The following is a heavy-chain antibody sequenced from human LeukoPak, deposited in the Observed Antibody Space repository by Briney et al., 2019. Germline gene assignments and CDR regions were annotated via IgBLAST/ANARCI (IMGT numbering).Heavy chain of an antibody. V-gene: IGHV1-24*01. CDR3: AADIAVAGTIDY. J-gene: IGHJ4*02. CDR2: FDPEDGET. CDR1: GYTLTELS. D-gene: IGHD6-19*01. Sequence: ASVTVSCKVSGYTLTELSMHWVRQAPGKGLEWMGGFDPEDGETIYAQKFQGRVTMTEDTSTDTAYMELSSLRSEDTAVYYCAADIAVAGTIDYWGQGTLVTVSS.